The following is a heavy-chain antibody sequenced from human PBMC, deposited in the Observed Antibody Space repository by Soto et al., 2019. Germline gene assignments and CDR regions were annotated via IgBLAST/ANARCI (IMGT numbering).Heavy chain of an antibody. CDR1: GFTLSTFA. J-gene: IGHJ5*02. Sequence: QVQLVESGGGVVQPGRSLRLSCTASGFTLSTFALHWVRQAPGKGLEWVAVIWSDGNDKYYGDSVKGRFTISSDNSKNTLSLEMNSLRAEDTAVYYCVRGSSCSNGVRYNLGWFGPWGQGTLVTVSS. V-gene: IGHV3-33*01. CDR2: IWSDGNDK. CDR3: VRGSSCSNGVRYNLGWFGP. D-gene: IGHD2-8*01.